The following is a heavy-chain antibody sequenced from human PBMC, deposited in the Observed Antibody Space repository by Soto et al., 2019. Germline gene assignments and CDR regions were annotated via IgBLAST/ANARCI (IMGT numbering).Heavy chain of an antibody. CDR1: GYTFNDFH. D-gene: IGHD6-19*01. Sequence: ASVKVSCKASGYTFNDFHMHWVRQAPGQGLEWMASINPKNGGTYYALKFQGWVTMTTDTSVSTAYLELSSLKSDDTAIYYCARGSPVAGARSAFQIWGHGTMVTVSS. J-gene: IGHJ3*02. CDR2: INPKNGGT. CDR3: ARGSPVAGARSAFQI. V-gene: IGHV1-2*04.